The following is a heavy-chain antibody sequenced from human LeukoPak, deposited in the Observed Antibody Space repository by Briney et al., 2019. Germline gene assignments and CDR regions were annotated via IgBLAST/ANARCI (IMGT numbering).Heavy chain of an antibody. CDR1: GGSISSGGYY. V-gene: IGHV4-31*03. Sequence: SETLSLTCTVSGGSISSGGYYWSWIRQHPGKGLERIGYIYYSGSTYYNPSLKSRVTISVDTSKNQFSLKLSSVTAADTAVYYCARAYRGYCSGGSCPFDYWGQGTLVTVSS. D-gene: IGHD2-15*01. CDR2: IYYSGST. J-gene: IGHJ4*02. CDR3: ARAYRGYCSGGSCPFDY.